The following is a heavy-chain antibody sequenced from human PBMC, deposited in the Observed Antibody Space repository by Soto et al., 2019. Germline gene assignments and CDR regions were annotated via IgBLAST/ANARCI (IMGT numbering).Heavy chain of an antibody. D-gene: IGHD2-8*01. CDR1: GYSFTYYH. V-gene: IGHV1-2*04. CDR2: INPKSGGT. Sequence: GASVKVSCTASGYSFTYYHIHWVRQAPGQGLEWLGRINPKSGGTSTAQKFQGWVTMTTDTSISTASMELTRLTSDDTAIYYCARGDARDCSNGVCSFFYNHDMDVWG. CDR3: ARGDARDCSNGVCSFFYNHDMDV. J-gene: IGHJ6*02.